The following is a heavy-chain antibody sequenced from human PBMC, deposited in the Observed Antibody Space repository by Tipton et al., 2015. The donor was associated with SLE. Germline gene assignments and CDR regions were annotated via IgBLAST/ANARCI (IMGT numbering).Heavy chain of an antibody. CDR2: VNHSGST. D-gene: IGHD3-3*01. CDR1: GVSFSDYF. CDR3: ARSSTLGVVRGSFDS. J-gene: IGHJ4*02. Sequence: TLSLTCAVYGVSFSDYFWNWIRQSPGKGLEWIGEVNHSGSTAYHPSLKSRVTMSVDTSKNQFSLKLTSLTAADTAVYYCARSSTLGVVRGSFDSWGQGTLVTVS. V-gene: IGHV4-34*01.